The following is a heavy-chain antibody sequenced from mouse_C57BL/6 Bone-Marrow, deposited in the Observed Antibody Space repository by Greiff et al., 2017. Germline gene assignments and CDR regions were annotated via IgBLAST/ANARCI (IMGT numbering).Heavy chain of an antibody. J-gene: IGHJ4*01. Sequence: QVQLQQSGAELARPGASVKLSCKASGYTFTSYGISWVKQRTGQGLEWIGEIYPRSGNTYYNEKFKGKATLTADKSSSTAYMELRSLTSEDSAVYFCAREVYDYGSSPYYYAMDYWGQGTSVTVSS. CDR1: GYTFTSYG. V-gene: IGHV1-81*01. CDR2: IYPRSGNT. D-gene: IGHD1-1*01. CDR3: AREVYDYGSSPYYYAMDY.